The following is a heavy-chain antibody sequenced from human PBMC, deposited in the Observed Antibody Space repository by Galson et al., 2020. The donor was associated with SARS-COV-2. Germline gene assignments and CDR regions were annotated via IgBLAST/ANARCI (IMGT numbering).Heavy chain of an antibody. V-gene: IGHV4-4*07. CDR1: GGSISSYS. D-gene: IGHD3-22*01. Sequence: SETLSLTCTVSGGSISSYSWSWIRQPAGKGLEWIGRIYTSESTNYNPSLKSRVTMPVDTSKNQFSLKLSSVTAADTAVYYCARADHYYDSSGYYPTGAFDIWGQGTMVTVSS. CDR3: ARADHYYDSSGYYPTGAFDI. CDR2: IYTSEST. J-gene: IGHJ3*02.